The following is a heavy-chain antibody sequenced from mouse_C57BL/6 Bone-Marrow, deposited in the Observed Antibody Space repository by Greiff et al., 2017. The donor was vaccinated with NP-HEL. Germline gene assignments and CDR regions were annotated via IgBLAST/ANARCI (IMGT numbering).Heavy chain of an antibody. V-gene: IGHV1-19*01. J-gene: IGHJ1*03. CDR2: INPYNGGT. CDR3: DSHWYFDV. CDR1: GYTFTDYY. Sequence: EVQGVESGPVLVKPGASVKMSCKASGYTFTDYYMNWVKQSHGKSLEWIGVINPYNGGTSYNQKFKGKATLTVDKSSSTAYMELNSLTSEDSAVYYCDSHWYFDVWGTGTTVTVSS.